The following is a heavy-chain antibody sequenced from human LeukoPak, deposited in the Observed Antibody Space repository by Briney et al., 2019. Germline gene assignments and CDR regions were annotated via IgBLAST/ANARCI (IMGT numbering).Heavy chain of an antibody. Sequence: GGSLRLCCAASGFTFSGSAMHWVRQASGKGLEWVGRIRSKANSYATAYAASVKGRFTISRDDSKNTVYMQMNSLKTEDTAVYYCTRHGYDSSDYYATLDYWGQGTLVTVSS. CDR2: IRSKANSYAT. V-gene: IGHV3-73*01. J-gene: IGHJ4*02. CDR3: TRHGYDSSDYYATLDY. CDR1: GFTFSGSA. D-gene: IGHD3-22*01.